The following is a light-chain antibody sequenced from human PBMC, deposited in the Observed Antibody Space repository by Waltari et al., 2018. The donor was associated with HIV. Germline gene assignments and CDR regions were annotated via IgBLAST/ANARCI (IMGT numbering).Light chain of an antibody. CDR1: GGSIGNFY. J-gene: IGLJ1*01. CDR3: QSYDDTTYV. V-gene: IGLV6-57*01. CDR2: END. Sequence: NFMLTQPHSVSGSPGKTLVISCTRNGGSIGNFYVQWYRQRPGSSPTTLIFENDRRPSGVPERFSGSIDSSSNSASLFISGLKTEDEADYYCQSYDDTTYVFGTGTKVTVL.